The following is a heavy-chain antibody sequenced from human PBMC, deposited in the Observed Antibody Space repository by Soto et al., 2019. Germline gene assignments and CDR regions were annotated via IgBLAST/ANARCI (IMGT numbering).Heavy chain of an antibody. CDR3: AKDLYYYDFSLDDS. CDR1: GFTFSSYA. J-gene: IGHJ5*02. D-gene: IGHD3-16*01. Sequence: PGGSLRLSCTGSGFTFSSYAMHWVRLAPGKGLERVAVVSYDGSIENYADSVRGRFTISRDNSKNTVFLQMNSLRVEDTAVYYCAKDLYYYDFSLDDSWGQGTLVTVSS. V-gene: IGHV3-30*04. CDR2: VSYDGSIE.